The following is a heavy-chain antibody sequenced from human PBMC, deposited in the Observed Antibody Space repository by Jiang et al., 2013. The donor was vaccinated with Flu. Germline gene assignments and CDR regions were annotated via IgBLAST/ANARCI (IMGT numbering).Heavy chain of an antibody. Sequence: SGAEVKKPGASVKVSCQASGYSFTSYEINWVRQAPGQGLEWIGWMSPVSGNTGYAQQFQGRVTMTRDTSTSTAHMELTSLRSDDTAVYYCARQNNWAFDYWGREPWSLSPQ. CDR2: MSPVSGNT. V-gene: IGHV1-8*01. CDR3: ARQNNWAFDY. J-gene: IGHJ4*02. D-gene: IGHD3-16*01. CDR1: GYSFTSYE.